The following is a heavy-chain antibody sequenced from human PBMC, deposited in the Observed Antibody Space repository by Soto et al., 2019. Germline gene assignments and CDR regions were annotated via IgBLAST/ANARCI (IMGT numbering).Heavy chain of an antibody. Sequence: SETLSLTCTVSGGSISSYYWSWIRQPPGKGLEWIGYIYYSGSTNYNPSLKSRVTISVDTSKNQFSLKLSSVTAADTAVYYCARAGAVPAAIAAVDIWGQGTIVTVSS. CDR3: ARAGAVPAAIAAVDI. J-gene: IGHJ3*02. CDR2: IYYSGST. CDR1: GGSISSYY. D-gene: IGHD2-2*01. V-gene: IGHV4-59*01.